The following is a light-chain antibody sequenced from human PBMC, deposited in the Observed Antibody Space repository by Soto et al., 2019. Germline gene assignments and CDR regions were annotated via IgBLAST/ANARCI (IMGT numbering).Light chain of an antibody. J-gene: IGKJ2*01. Sequence: DIVMTQSPDSLAVSLGERATINCKSNQSVLYSSNNKNYLAWYQQKSGQPPKLLIYWASTRESGVPDRFSGSGSGTDFTLTISSLQAEDVAVYYCQQYYSTPPYTFGQGTKLGIK. CDR3: QQYYSTPPYT. CDR1: QSVLYSSNNKNY. CDR2: WAS. V-gene: IGKV4-1*01.